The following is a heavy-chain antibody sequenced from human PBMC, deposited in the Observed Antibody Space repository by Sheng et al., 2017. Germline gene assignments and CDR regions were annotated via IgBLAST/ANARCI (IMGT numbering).Heavy chain of an antibody. CDR2: TWHDGTKK. Sequence: ESGGGVVQPGRSLRLSCAASGFSLSYHGMHWVRQAPGKGLEGVAMTWHDGTKKYYTDSVKGRFTISRDNSKNTLYLQMNSLRAEDTAVYYCARDSRDDNGDYCLDYWGQGTLVTVSS. CDR3: ARDSRDDNGDYCLDY. CDR1: GFSLSYHG. V-gene: IGHV3-33*01. D-gene: IGHD4-17*01. J-gene: IGHJ1*01.